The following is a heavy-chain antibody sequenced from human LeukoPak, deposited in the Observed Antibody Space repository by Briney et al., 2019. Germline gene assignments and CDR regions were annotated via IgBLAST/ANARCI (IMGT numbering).Heavy chain of an antibody. D-gene: IGHD6-13*01. CDR3: ARDRIEQQRTLGRSTNYYYYYYMDV. CDR2: IRYDGSNK. V-gene: IGHV3-30*02. Sequence: PGGSLRLSCAASGFTFSSYGMHWVRQAPGKGLEWVAFIRYDGSNKFYADSVQGRFTISRDNSKKTLYLQMNSLRAEDTAVYYCARDRIEQQRTLGRSTNYYYYYYMDVWGKGTTVTVSS. CDR1: GFTFSSYG. J-gene: IGHJ6*03.